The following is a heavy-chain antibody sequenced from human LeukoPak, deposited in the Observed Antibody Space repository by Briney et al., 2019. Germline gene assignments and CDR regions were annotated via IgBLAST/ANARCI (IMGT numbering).Heavy chain of an antibody. Sequence: PSETLSLTCNVSGVSISSNSYYWSWLRQPAGKGPEWIGHISTSGSSNSNPSLKSRVTLSFDTSTNHFSLKLSSVTAADTAVYYCVRHEETCSGDYCFLDYFEYWGQGALVTVTS. V-gene: IGHV4-61*09. D-gene: IGHD3-22*01. J-gene: IGHJ4*02. CDR2: ISTSGSS. CDR1: GVSISSNSYY. CDR3: VRHEETCSGDYCFLDYFEY.